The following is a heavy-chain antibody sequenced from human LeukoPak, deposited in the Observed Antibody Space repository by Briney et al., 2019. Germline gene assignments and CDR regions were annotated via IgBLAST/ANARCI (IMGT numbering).Heavy chain of an antibody. CDR3: ARDSIYGDYYFDY. J-gene: IGHJ4*02. Sequence: ASVKVSCKASGYTFTTYAMHWVRQAPGQGLEWMGWINAGNGNTKYSQKFQGRVTITRDTSASTAYMELSSLRSEDTAVYYCARDSIYGDYYFDYWGQGTLDTVSS. CDR2: INAGNGNT. V-gene: IGHV1-3*01. CDR1: GYTFTTYA. D-gene: IGHD4-17*01.